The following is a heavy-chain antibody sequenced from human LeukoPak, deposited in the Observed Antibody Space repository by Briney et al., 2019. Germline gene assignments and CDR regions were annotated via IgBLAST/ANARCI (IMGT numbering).Heavy chain of an antibody. Sequence: KPSETLSLTCAAYGGSFSGYYWSWIRQPPGKGLEWIGEINHSGSTNYNPSLKSRVTISVDTSKNQFSLKLSSVTAADTAVYYCASLWPYQLSAFDIWGQGTLVTVSS. CDR2: INHSGST. CDR3: ASLWPYQLSAFDI. D-gene: IGHD2-2*01. J-gene: IGHJ3*02. V-gene: IGHV4-34*01. CDR1: GGSFSGYY.